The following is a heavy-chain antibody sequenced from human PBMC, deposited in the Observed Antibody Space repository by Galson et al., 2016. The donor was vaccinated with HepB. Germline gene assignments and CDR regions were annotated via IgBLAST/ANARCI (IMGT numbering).Heavy chain of an antibody. Sequence: SLRLSCAASGFTFSTYAMSWVRQAPGEGLEWVSGLGGSGSDKHYADSVTGRFTISRHNGKNILYLYMNSLRVDDTAVYYCAKGSGNSAGSYDHWGQGTLVTVSS. V-gene: IGHV3-23*01. CDR1: GFTFSTYA. J-gene: IGHJ4*02. CDR2: LGGSGSDK. CDR3: AKGSGNSAGSYDH. D-gene: IGHD4-23*01.